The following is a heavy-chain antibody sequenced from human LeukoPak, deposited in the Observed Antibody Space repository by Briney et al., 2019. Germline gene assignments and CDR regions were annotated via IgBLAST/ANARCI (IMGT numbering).Heavy chain of an antibody. J-gene: IGHJ2*01. D-gene: IGHD6-19*01. CDR2: ISAYNGDT. CDR3: ARDPSNTSGRYQYFDL. V-gene: IGHV1-18*01. Sequence: ASVKVSCKASGYTFTHHGISWVRQAPGQGLEWMGWISAYNGDTIYAQKFQGRVTMTTDTSTTTAYMELRNLTSDDTALYYCARDPSNTSGRYQYFDLWGRGTLVTVSS. CDR1: GYTFTHHG.